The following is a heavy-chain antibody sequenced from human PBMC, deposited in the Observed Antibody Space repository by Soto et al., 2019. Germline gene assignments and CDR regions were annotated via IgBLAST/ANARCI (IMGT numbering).Heavy chain of an antibody. J-gene: IGHJ2*01. CDR3: TLCATAGYFDL. CDR2: LYASGTT. Sequence: ETLCLSGPVSGGSMSRYYWTWIRQPPGKGLEWIGRLYASGTTDYNPSLRSRVTMSVDTSKNHFSLRLNSVTAADTAVYYCTLCATAGYFDLWGRGTLVTVSS. V-gene: IGHV4-4*07. CDR1: GGSMSRYY.